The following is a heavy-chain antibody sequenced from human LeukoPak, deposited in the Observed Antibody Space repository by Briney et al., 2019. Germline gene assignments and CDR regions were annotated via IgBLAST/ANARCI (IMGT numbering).Heavy chain of an antibody. CDR2: IYYSGST. Sequence: SETQSLTCTVSGGSISSSSYYWGWIRQPPGKGLEWIGSIYYSGSTYYNPSLKSRVTISVDTSKNQFSLKLSSVTAADTAVYYCARGVPDYSNYYFDYWGQGTLVTVSS. CDR3: ARGVPDYSNYYFDY. CDR1: GGSISSSSYY. D-gene: IGHD4-11*01. V-gene: IGHV4-39*07. J-gene: IGHJ4*02.